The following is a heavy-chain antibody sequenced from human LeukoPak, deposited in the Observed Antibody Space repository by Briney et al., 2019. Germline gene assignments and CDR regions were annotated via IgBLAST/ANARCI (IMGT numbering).Heavy chain of an antibody. Sequence: ASVKVSCKASRYTFTSYDINWVRQATGQGLEWMGWMNPNSGNTGYAQKFQGRVTITRNTSISTACMELSSLRSEDTAVYYCARGPGLGGYLTYYFDYWGEGTLVTVSS. CDR3: ARGPGLGGYLTYYFDY. J-gene: IGHJ4*02. V-gene: IGHV1-8*03. CDR1: RYTFTSYD. D-gene: IGHD3-22*01. CDR2: MNPNSGNT.